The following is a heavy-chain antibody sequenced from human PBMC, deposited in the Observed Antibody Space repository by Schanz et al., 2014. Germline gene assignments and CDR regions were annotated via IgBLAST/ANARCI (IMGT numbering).Heavy chain of an antibody. CDR1: GYTFTNHV. CDR3: ARAGFCSGSACYSLGIDY. Sequence: QVQLVQSGADVKKPGASVKVSCKSSGYTFTNHVITWVRQAPGQGLEWMGWINPSNGNTVYAQNFQGRIIMTTETSATIASMELRSLRSDDSAVYYCARAGFCSGSACYSLGIDYWGQGTLVTVSS. D-gene: IGHD2-15*01. J-gene: IGHJ4*02. V-gene: IGHV1-18*04. CDR2: INPSNGNT.